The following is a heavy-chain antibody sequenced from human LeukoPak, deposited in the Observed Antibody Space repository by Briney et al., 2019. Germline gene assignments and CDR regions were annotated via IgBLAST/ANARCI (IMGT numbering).Heavy chain of an antibody. V-gene: IGHV3-23*01. CDR2: ISGSGGST. J-gene: IGHJ4*02. CDR1: GFTFSSYA. D-gene: IGHD2-2*01. CDR3: AKGDIVVVPAALEFDY. Sequence: GGSLRLSCAASGFTFSSYAMSWVRQAPGKGLEWVSAISGSGGSTCYADSVKGRFTISRDNSKNTLYLQMNSLRAEDTAVYYCAKGDIVVVPAALEFDYWGQGTLVTVSS.